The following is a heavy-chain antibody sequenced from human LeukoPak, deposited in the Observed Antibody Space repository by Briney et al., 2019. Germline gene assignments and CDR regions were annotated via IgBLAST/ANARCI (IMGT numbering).Heavy chain of an antibody. CDR1: GFTFSSYA. CDR2: ISGSGGST. J-gene: IGHJ4*02. CDR3: AKVRDFWSGYDLDGHYFDY. V-gene: IGHV3-23*01. Sequence: GGSLRLSCAASGFTFSSYAMSWVRQAPGKGLEWVSAISGSGGSTYYADSVKGRFTISRDNYKNTLYLQMNSLRAEDTAVYYCAKVRDFWSGYDLDGHYFDYWGQGTLVTVSS. D-gene: IGHD3-3*01.